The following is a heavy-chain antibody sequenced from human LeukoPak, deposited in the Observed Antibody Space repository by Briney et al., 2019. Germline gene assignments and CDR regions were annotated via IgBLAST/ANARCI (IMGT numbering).Heavy chain of an antibody. CDR1: GYTFTRFH. J-gene: IGHJ5*02. Sequence: GASVKVSCKASGYTFTRFHIHWVRQAPGQGLGWMGIIHPSSGGATSAQKFQGRLTMTRDTSTSTVYMELSSLRSEDTAVYYCARDSDASSLADPWGQGTLVTVSS. CDR2: IHPSSGGA. D-gene: IGHD6-6*01. V-gene: IGHV1-46*01. CDR3: ARDSDASSLADP.